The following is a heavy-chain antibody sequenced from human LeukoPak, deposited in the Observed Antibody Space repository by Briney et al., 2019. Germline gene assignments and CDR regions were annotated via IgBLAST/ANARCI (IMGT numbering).Heavy chain of an antibody. D-gene: IGHD2-15*01. CDR3: AESTGSYYYGMDV. J-gene: IGHJ6*02. CDR2: IYTSGST. Sequence: SETLSLTCTVSGGFISSYYWSWIRQPAGKGMEWIGRIYTSGSTNYNPSLKSRVTMSVDTSKNQCSLKLSSVTAADTAVYYCAESTGSYYYGMDVWGQETTVTVSS. CDR1: GGFISSYY. V-gene: IGHV4-4*07.